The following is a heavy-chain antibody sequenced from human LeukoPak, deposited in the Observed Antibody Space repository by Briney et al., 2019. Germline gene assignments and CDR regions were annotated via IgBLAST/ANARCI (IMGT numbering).Heavy chain of an antibody. CDR1: GFTFSSYG. D-gene: IGHD3-22*01. Sequence: PGRSLRLSGAASGFTFSSYGMHWVRQAPGKGLEWVAVISYDGSNKYYADSVKGRFTISRDNSKNTLYLQMNSLRAEDTAVYYCAKDPNYYDSSGYYASADYWGQGTLVTVSS. CDR2: ISYDGSNK. J-gene: IGHJ4*02. CDR3: AKDPNYYDSSGYYASADY. V-gene: IGHV3-30*18.